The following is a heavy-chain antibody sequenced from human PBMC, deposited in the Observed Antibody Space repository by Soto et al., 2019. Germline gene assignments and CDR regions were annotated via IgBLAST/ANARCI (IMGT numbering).Heavy chain of an antibody. Sequence: QVQLVQSGTEVKKPGASVKVSCKTSGYTFTTHDITWVRQAPGQGLEWVGWISAYNGNTNYAQKVQGRVTLTTDKATTTAYMELRRLRSDDTAVYYCSRGACRTSNGVEYWGQGTQVTVSS. CDR3: SRGACRTSNGVEY. CDR1: GYTFTTHD. J-gene: IGHJ4*02. D-gene: IGHD2-8*01. CDR2: ISAYNGNT. V-gene: IGHV1-18*01.